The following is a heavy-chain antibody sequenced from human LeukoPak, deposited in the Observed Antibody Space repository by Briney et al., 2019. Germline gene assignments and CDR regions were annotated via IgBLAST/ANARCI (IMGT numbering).Heavy chain of an antibody. V-gene: IGHV3-23*01. CDR1: GFTFSSYA. CDR2: LSASGGRT. Sequence: GGSLRLSCAASGFTFSSYAMSWVRQAPGRGLEWVSGLSASGGRTYYSDSVKGRVTISRDNSKNTLYLQMNTLRAADTAVYYCAKGGSSYSEMDSWGQGTLVTVSS. CDR3: AKGGSSYSEMDS. D-gene: IGHD4-11*01. J-gene: IGHJ4*02.